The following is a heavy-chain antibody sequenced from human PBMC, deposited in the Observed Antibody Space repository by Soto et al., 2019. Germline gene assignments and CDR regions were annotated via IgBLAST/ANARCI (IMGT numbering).Heavy chain of an antibody. Sequence: PGGSLRLSCAASGFTFSSYAMDWVRQAPGKGLEWVTVISKDGTNKFYADSVKGRFTISRDNSKKTLYLQMSSLRVDDTAVYYCARDSSGWYNFDSWGRGTLVTVSS. CDR3: ARDSSGWYNFDS. CDR1: GFTFSSYA. J-gene: IGHJ4*02. D-gene: IGHD6-19*01. V-gene: IGHV3-30*04. CDR2: ISKDGTNK.